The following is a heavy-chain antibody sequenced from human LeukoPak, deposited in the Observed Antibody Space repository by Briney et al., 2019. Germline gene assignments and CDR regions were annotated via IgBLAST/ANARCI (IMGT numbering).Heavy chain of an antibody. CDR3: AKAVAVVPASFDY. V-gene: IGHV3-9*01. J-gene: IGHJ4*02. CDR2: ISWNSGSI. CDR1: GFTFGNYA. Sequence: GRSLRLSCAASGFTFGNYAMHWVRQAPGKGLEWVSSISWNSGSIGYADSVKGRFTISRDNAKNSLYLQMNSLRTEDTALYYCAKAVAVVPASFDYWGQGTLVTVSS. D-gene: IGHD2-2*01.